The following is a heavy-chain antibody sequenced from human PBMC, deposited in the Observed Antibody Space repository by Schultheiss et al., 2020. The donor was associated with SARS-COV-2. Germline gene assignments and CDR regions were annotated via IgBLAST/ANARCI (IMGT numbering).Heavy chain of an antibody. Sequence: ASVKVSCKASGYTFTGYYMHWVRQAPGQGLEWMGWISAYNGNTNYAQKLQGRVTMTTDTSTSTAYMELRSLRSDDTAVYYCARSGGGYDFWTGPFDYWGQGTLVTVSS. CDR1: GYTFTGYY. V-gene: IGHV1-18*04. CDR3: ARSGGGYDFWTGPFDY. D-gene: IGHD3-3*01. CDR2: ISAYNGNT. J-gene: IGHJ4*02.